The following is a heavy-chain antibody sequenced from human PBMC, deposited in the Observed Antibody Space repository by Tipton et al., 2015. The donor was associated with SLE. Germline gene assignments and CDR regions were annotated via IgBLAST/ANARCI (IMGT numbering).Heavy chain of an antibody. Sequence: LRLSCAVYRGSFSGYYWSWIRRPPGKGLEWIGETTHSGKTNYNPSLKSRVTISADTSKNQFSLELSSVTAADTAVYYCARETEDTGWIHSRDYIYYYYYVDVWGQGTTVTVSS. V-gene: IGHV4-34*01. J-gene: IGHJ6*03. CDR1: RGSFSGYY. CDR3: ARETEDTGWIHSRDYIYYYYYVDV. D-gene: IGHD6-19*01. CDR2: TTHSGKT.